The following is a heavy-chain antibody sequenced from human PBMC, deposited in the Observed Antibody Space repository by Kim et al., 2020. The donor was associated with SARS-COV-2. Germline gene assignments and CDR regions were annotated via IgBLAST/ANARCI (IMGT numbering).Heavy chain of an antibody. Sequence: GGSLRLSCAASGFTFSSYSMNWVRQAPGKGLEWVSSISSSSSYIYYADSVKGRFTISRDNAKNSLYLQMNSLRAEDTAVYYCARDIPYSSSWYDGQANWGQGTLVTVSS. J-gene: IGHJ4*02. CDR2: ISSSSSYI. CDR1: GFTFSSYS. V-gene: IGHV3-21*01. D-gene: IGHD6-13*01. CDR3: ARDIPYSSSWYDGQAN.